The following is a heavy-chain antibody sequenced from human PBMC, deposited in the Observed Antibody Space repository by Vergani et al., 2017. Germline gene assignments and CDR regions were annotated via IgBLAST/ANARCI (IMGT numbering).Heavy chain of an antibody. Sequence: QVQLVESGGGVVQPGRSLRLSCAASGFPFSSYAMHWVRQAPGKGLEWVAVISYDGSNKYYADSVKGRFTISRDNSKNTLYLQMNSLRAEDTAVYYCARALYDFWSGYSHFDYWGQGTLVTVSS. J-gene: IGHJ4*02. V-gene: IGHV3-30-3*01. CDR2: ISYDGSNK. CDR1: GFPFSSYA. CDR3: ARALYDFWSGYSHFDY. D-gene: IGHD3-3*01.